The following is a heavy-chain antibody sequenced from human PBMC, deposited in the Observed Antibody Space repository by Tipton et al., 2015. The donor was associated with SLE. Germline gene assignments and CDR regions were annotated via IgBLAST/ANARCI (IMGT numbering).Heavy chain of an antibody. CDR1: GGSFSGYS. V-gene: IGHV4-34*01. Sequence: TLSLTCAVYGGSFSGYSWSWIRQPPGKGLEWIGEINHSGSTNYNPSLKSLVTISLDTSKNQFSLKLTSVTTADTAVYHCARDISGYSSSWFYYYSAMDVWGQGTTVTVSS. CDR3: ARDISGYSSSWFYYYSAMDV. D-gene: IGHD6-13*01. CDR2: INHSGST. J-gene: IGHJ6*02.